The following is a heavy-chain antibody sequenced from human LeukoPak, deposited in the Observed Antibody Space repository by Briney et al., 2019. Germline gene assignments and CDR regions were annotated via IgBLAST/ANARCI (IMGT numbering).Heavy chain of an antibody. V-gene: IGHV3-74*01. CDR1: GFPLSSYW. CDR3: AKDKAVAGVDY. Sequence: GGSLTLSCAASGFPLSSYWMHWVRQAPGKGLVWVSRINSDGSSTSYADSVKGRFTISRDNSKNTLYLQMNSRRAEDTAVYYCAKDKAVAGVDYWGQGTLVTVAS. D-gene: IGHD6-19*01. J-gene: IGHJ4*02. CDR2: INSDGSST.